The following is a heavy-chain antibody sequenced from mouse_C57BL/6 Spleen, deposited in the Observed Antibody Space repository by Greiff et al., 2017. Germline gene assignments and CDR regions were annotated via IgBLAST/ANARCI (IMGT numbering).Heavy chain of an antibody. V-gene: IGHV1-55*01. CDR3: ASSFLTGTDFDY. Sequence: QVQLQQPGAELVNPGASVKMSCKASGYTFTSYWITWVKQRPGQGLEWIGDIYPGSGSTNYNEKFKSKATLTVDTSSSTAYMQLSSLTSEDSAVYYCASSFLTGTDFDYWGQGTTLTVSS. D-gene: IGHD4-1*01. CDR2: IYPGSGST. CDR1: GYTFTSYW. J-gene: IGHJ2*01.